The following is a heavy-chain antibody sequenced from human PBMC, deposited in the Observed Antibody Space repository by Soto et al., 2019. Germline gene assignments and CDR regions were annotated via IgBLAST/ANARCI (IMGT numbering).Heavy chain of an antibody. CDR1: GGSINTFY. J-gene: IGHJ4*02. Sequence: SETLSLTCTVSGGSINTFYWSWVRQPAGKGLEWIGRIFSSGSTSFNPSLESRVAMSVDTSKNHFSLNLSSVTAADMAVYYCAREGSYSVYNFAHGIQLWSFDFWDQGARVTLSS. D-gene: IGHD5-12*01. CDR3: AREGSYSVYNFAHGIQLWSFDF. CDR2: IFSSGST. V-gene: IGHV4-4*07.